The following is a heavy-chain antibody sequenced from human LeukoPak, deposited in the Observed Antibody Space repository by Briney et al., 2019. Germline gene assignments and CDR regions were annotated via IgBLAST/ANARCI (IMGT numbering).Heavy chain of an antibody. D-gene: IGHD6-13*01. V-gene: IGHV4-30-4*01. CDR2: IYYSGST. Sequence: SETLSLTCTVSGGSISSGDYYWSWIRQPPGKGLEWIGYIYYSGSTYYNPSLKSRVTISVDTSKNQFSLKLSSVTAADTAVYYCASKPEAAALLFDYWGREPWSPSPQ. CDR1: GGSISSGDYY. J-gene: IGHJ4*02. CDR3: ASKPEAAALLFDY.